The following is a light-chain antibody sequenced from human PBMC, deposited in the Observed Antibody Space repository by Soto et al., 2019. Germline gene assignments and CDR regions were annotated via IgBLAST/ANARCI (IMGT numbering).Light chain of an antibody. CDR3: QSYASSLSGSV. V-gene: IGLV1-40*01. J-gene: IGLJ2*01. CDR2: GNT. CDR1: SSNIGAVFD. Sequence: QSVLTQPPSVSGAPGQRVTISCTGSSSNIGAVFDVHWYQQLRGTAPKLLIYGNTNRPSGVPDRFSGSKSGTSASLAITGLQAEDEADYYCQSYASSLSGSVFGGGTKVTVL.